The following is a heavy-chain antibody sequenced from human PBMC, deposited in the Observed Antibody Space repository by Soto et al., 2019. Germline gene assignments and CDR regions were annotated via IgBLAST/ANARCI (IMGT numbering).Heavy chain of an antibody. V-gene: IGHV3-23*01. J-gene: IGHJ4*02. CDR3: AKEPVDIVVVPAATYFDY. CDR2: ISGSGGST. CDR1: GFTFSSYA. D-gene: IGHD2-2*01. Sequence: EVQLLESGGGLVQPGGSLRLSCAASGFTFSSYAMSWVRQAPGKGLEWVSAISGSGGSTYYADSVKGRFTISRDNSKNTLYLQMNSLRAEDTAVYYCAKEPVDIVVVPAATYFDYWGQGTLVTVSS.